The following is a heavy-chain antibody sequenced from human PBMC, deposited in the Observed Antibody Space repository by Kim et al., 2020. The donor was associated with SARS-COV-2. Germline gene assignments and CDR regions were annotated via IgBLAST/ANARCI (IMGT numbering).Heavy chain of an antibody. D-gene: IGHD6-25*01. Sequence: GSNNYYADSVKDRFTISRDNSKNTLYLQMNSLRAEDTAVYYCGADYGMDVWGQGTTVTVSS. CDR3: GADYGMDV. CDR2: GSNN. J-gene: IGHJ6*02. V-gene: IGHV3-30*02.